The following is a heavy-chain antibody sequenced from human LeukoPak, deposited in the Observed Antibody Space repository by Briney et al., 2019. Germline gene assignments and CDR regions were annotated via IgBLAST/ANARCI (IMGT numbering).Heavy chain of an antibody. V-gene: IGHV3-74*01. CDR3: AREAIFGVVIIDY. CDR1: GFTFSSYW. D-gene: IGHD3-3*01. Sequence: PGVSLRLSCAASGFTFSSYWMHWVRQAPGKGLVWVSRINTDGSSTSYADSVKGRFTISRDNAKNTLYLQMNSLRAEDTAVYYCAREAIFGVVIIDYWGQGALVTVSS. J-gene: IGHJ4*02. CDR2: INTDGSST.